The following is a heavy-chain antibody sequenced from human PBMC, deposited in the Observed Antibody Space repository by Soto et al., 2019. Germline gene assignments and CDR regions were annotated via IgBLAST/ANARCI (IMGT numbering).Heavy chain of an antibody. CDR1: GYTFIRYG. Sequence: QVQLVQSASEVMKPGASVKVSCKASGYTFIRYGITWVRQAPGQRLEWMGWISPYNDQTIYAQKLQGKVTMIADTATRKFYMRWRSLKSEDTAVYYCARGGYYDNVWGKLSHYGLDVWGQGTSVTVSS. V-gene: IGHV1-18*01. D-gene: IGHD3-16*01. CDR3: ARGGYYDNVWGKLSHYGLDV. CDR2: ISPYNDQT. J-gene: IGHJ6*02.